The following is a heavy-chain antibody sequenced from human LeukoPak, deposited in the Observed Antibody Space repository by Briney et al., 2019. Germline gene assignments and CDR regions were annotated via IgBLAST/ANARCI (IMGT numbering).Heavy chain of an antibody. J-gene: IGHJ6*02. Sequence: PSQTLSLTCTVSGGSISSYYWSWIRQPPGKGLEWIGYIYYSGSTNYNPSLKSRVTISVDTSKNQFSLKLSSVTAADTAVYYCARGQYVLRFLEWLSGPPSGSMDVWGQGTTVTVSS. CDR3: ARGQYVLRFLEWLSGPPSGSMDV. D-gene: IGHD3-3*01. CDR1: GGSISSYY. CDR2: IYYSGST. V-gene: IGHV4-59*01.